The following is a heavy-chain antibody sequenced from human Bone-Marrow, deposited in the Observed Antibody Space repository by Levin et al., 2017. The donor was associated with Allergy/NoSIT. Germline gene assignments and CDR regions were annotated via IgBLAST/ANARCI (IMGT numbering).Heavy chain of an antibody. CDR2: IYPGNSDT. V-gene: IGHV5-51*01. CDR3: ARHDYDSRGYYTSFDL. J-gene: IGHJ4*02. D-gene: IGHD3-22*01. Sequence: GESLKISCKGSGYSFASYWIGWVRQMPGKGLEWMGLIYPGNSDTRYSPSFQGHVTISVDKSIGTAYLQWSSLKASDTAIYYCARHDYDSRGYYTSFDLWGQGTLVTVSS. CDR1: GYSFASYW.